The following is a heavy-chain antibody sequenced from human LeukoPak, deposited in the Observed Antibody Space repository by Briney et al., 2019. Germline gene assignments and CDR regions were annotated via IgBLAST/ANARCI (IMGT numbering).Heavy chain of an antibody. J-gene: IGHJ4*02. CDR2: ICRGDAT. V-gene: IGHV3-66*01. CDR3: VKEAPGTTIYY. Sequence: PGGSLRLSCAASGFTVSGNYMSWVRQAPGKGLEWVSVICRGDATYYADSVEGRFTISRDSSENTVYLQMDSLRADDTSVYYCVKEAPGTTIYYWGQGTLVTVSS. CDR1: GFTVSGNY. D-gene: IGHD5-24*01.